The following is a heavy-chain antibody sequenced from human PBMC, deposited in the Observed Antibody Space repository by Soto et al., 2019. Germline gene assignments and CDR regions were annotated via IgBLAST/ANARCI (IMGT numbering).Heavy chain of an antibody. CDR2: ISGSGGST. V-gene: IGHV3-23*01. D-gene: IGHD2-2*01. CDR3: AKPSAMYQLLWHYYSVMAV. J-gene: IGHJ6*04. CDR1: GFTFSSYA. Sequence: PGGSLRLSCAASGFTFSSYAMSWVRQAPGKGLEWVSAISGSGGSTYYADSVKGRFTISRDNSKNTLYLQMNSLRAEDTAVYYWAKPSAMYQLLWHYYSVMAVGAKGPTVTVSS.